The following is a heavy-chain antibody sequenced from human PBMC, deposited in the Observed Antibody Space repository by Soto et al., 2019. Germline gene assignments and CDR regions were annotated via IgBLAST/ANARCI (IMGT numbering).Heavy chain of an antibody. CDR2: ISSSSSYI. CDR3: ARSECTSTSCYVGWFDP. Sequence: EVQLVESGGGLVKPGGSLRLSCAASGFSFSNYGMNWVRQAPGKGLEWVSSISSSSSYISYADSVKGRFTISRDNAKNSVYLQMNSLRAEDTAVYYCARSECTSTSCYVGWFDPWGQGTLVTVSS. V-gene: IGHV3-21*01. D-gene: IGHD2-2*01. CDR1: GFSFSNYG. J-gene: IGHJ5*02.